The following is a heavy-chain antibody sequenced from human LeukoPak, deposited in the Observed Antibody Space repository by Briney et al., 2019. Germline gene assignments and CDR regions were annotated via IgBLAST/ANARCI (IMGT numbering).Heavy chain of an antibody. D-gene: IGHD2-15*01. V-gene: IGHV1-2*02. CDR3: ARDWPSCSGGSCRRPSYYMDV. Sequence: GASVKVSCKASGYTFTGYYMHWVRQAPGQGLAWMGWINPNSGGTNYAQKFQGRVTITRDTSISTAYMELSRLRSDDTAVYYCARDWPSCSGGSCRRPSYYMDVWGKGTTVTVSS. CDR1: GYTFTGYY. J-gene: IGHJ6*03. CDR2: INPNSGGT.